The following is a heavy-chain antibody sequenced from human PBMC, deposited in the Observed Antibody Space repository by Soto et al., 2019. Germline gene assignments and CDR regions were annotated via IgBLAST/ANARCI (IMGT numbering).Heavy chain of an antibody. CDR1: GYAFTNYW. D-gene: IGHD3-16*01. CDR2: IDPSDSYT. J-gene: IGHJ4*02. V-gene: IGHV5-10-1*01. CDR3: GRKGGDGYHIDY. Sequence: GESLKISCEGSGYAFTNYWINWVRQMPGKGLEWMGRIDPSDSYTNYSPSFQGHVTFLVDKSISTTYVQWSSLKASDTAVYYCGRKGGDGYHIDYWGQGTLVTVSS.